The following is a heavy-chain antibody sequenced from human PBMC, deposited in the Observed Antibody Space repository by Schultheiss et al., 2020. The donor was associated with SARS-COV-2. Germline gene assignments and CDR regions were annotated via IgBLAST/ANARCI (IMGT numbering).Heavy chain of an antibody. CDR3: ARAVYDYSNLRSIRWYFDL. CDR1: GGSFSGYY. D-gene: IGHD4-11*01. V-gene: IGHV4-34*01. CDR2: IYYSGST. J-gene: IGHJ2*01. Sequence: SETLSLTCAVYGGSFSGYYWSWIRQPPGKGLEWIGSIYYSGSTYYNPSLKSRVTLSVDTSKNQFSLRLTSVTAADTAVYYCARAVYDYSNLRSIRWYFDLWGRGTLVTVSS.